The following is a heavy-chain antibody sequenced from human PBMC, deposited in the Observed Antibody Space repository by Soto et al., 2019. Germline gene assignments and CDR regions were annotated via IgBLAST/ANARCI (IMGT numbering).Heavy chain of an antibody. Sequence: SETLSVTCTVSGGSISSHYWSWIRQTPEKGLEWIGYIFYSGTSQYNPSLASRVTFSVDSSKNQVSMKLSSVTTADTAVYYCARTISGYYFDSWGQGTLVTVSS. CDR3: ARTISGYYFDS. CDR2: IFYSGTS. V-gene: IGHV4-59*11. CDR1: GGSISSHY. D-gene: IGHD3-22*01. J-gene: IGHJ4*02.